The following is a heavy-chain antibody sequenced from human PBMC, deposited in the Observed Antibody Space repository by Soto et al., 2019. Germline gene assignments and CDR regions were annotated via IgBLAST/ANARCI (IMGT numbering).Heavy chain of an antibody. CDR1: GFTFSSYW. CDR3: ARVSFMVVADRQFFGWFDP. CDR2: IKQDGSEK. V-gene: IGHV3-7*01. D-gene: IGHD2-15*01. Sequence: EVQLVGSGGGLVQPGGSLRLSCAASGFTFSSYWMSWVRQAPGKGLEWVANIKQDGSEKYYVDSVKGRFTISRDNAKNSLYLQMNSLRAVDTAVYYCARVSFMVVADRQFFGWFDPWGQGTLVTVSS. J-gene: IGHJ5*02.